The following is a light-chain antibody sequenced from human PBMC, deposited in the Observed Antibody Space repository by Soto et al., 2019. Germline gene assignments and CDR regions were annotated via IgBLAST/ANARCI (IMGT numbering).Light chain of an antibody. CDR1: QSVSSN. CDR2: GAS. CDR3: QQYNNWSTWT. Sequence: EIVMTQSPATLSVSPGERATLSCRASQSVSSNLAWYQQEPGQAPRLLIYGASTRATGIPARFSGSGSGTEFTLTISSLQSEDFAVYYCQQYNNWSTWTFGQGTKVEIK. V-gene: IGKV3-15*01. J-gene: IGKJ1*01.